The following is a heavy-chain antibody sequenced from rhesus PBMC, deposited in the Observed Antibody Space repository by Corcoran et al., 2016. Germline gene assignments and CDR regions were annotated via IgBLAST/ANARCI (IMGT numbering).Heavy chain of an antibody. CDR3: AKGPYYNFWTGYYEEGYGLDS. Sequence: EVQLVQSGAEVKRPGESLKISCKTSGYSFTSYWISWVRQMPGKGLEWMGAIDPSDSDTRYSPSFQGQVTISADKSISTAYLQWSSLKASDTAMYYCAKGPYYNFWTGYYEEGYGLDSWGQGVVVTVSS. J-gene: IGHJ6*01. D-gene: IGHD3-3*01. CDR1: GYSFTSYW. V-gene: IGHV5-2*01. CDR2: IDPSDSDT.